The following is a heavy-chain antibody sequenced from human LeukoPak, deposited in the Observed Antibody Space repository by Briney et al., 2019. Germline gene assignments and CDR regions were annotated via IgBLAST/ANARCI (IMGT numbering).Heavy chain of an antibody. D-gene: IGHD3-3*01. CDR3: AREGLRFLEWLSPDRYYGMDV. Sequence: PGGSLRLSCAASGFTFSSYWMSWVRQAPGKGLEWVANIKQDGSEKYYVDSVKGRFTISRDNAKNSLYLQMNSLRAEDTAVYYCAREGLRFLEWLSPDRYYGMDVWGQGTTVTVSS. CDR2: IKQDGSEK. J-gene: IGHJ6*02. CDR1: GFTFSSYW. V-gene: IGHV3-7*01.